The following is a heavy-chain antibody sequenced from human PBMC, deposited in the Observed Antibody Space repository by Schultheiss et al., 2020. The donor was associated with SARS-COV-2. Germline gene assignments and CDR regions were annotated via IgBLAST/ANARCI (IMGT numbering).Heavy chain of an antibody. D-gene: IGHD3-3*01. CDR1: GFTFSSYA. V-gene: IGHV3-23*01. CDR2: ISGSGGST. J-gene: IGHJ6*02. Sequence: GGSLRLSCAASGFTFSSYAMSWVRQAPGKGLEWVSAISGSGGSTYYADSVKGRFTISRDNSKNTLYLQMNSLRAEDTAVYYCAKDLFFASYYDFWSGYSRGGGHYYGMDVWGQGTTVTVSS. CDR3: AKDLFFASYYDFWSGYSRGGGHYYGMDV.